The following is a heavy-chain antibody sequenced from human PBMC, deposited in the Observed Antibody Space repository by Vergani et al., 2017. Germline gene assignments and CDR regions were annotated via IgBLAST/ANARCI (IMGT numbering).Heavy chain of an antibody. V-gene: IGHV4-61*08. Sequence: QVQLQESGPGLVKPSQTLSLTCTVSGGSISSGGYYWSWIRQPPGKGLEWIGYIYYSGSINYNPSLKSRVTISVDTSKNQFSLKLSSVTAADTAVYYCAREAGGYSYGSYGWGYYYYMDVWGKGTTVTVSS. J-gene: IGHJ6*03. CDR3: AREAGGYSYGSYGWGYYYYMDV. D-gene: IGHD5-18*01. CDR2: IYYSGSI. CDR1: GGSISSGGYY.